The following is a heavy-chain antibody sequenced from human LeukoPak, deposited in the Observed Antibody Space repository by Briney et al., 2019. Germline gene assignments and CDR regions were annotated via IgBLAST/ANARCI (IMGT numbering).Heavy chain of an antibody. CDR1: GFTFSSYA. J-gene: IGHJ4*02. V-gene: IGHV3-30-3*01. CDR3: ARDADYYDSSGYFDYFDY. Sequence: GGSLRLSCAASGFTFSSYAMHWVRQAPGKGLEWVAVISYDGSNKYYADSVKGRFTISRDNSKNTLYLQMNSLRAEDTAVYYCARDADYYDSSGYFDYFDYWGQGTLVTVSS. CDR2: ISYDGSNK. D-gene: IGHD3-22*01.